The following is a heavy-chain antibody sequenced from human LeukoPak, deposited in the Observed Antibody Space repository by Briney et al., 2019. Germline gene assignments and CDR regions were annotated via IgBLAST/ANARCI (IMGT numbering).Heavy chain of an antibody. CDR3: TTHLPITIFTK. D-gene: IGHD3-9*01. CDR1: GFTFSNAW. V-gene: IGHV3-15*01. Sequence: GGSLRLSCAASGFTFSNAWMNWVRQAPGKGLEWVGRIKSKTDGGTTDYAAPVKGRFTISRDNSKTTLYLQMNSLKAEDTAVYYCTTHLPITIFTKWGQGTLVTVSS. J-gene: IGHJ4*02. CDR2: IKSKTDGGTT.